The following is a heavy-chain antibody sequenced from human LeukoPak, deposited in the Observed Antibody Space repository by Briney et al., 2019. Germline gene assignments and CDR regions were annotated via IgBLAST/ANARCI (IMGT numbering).Heavy chain of an antibody. V-gene: IGHV4-39*07. CDR1: GGSISSSSYY. CDR2: IYYSGST. Sequence: SETLSLTCTVSGGSISSSSYYWGWIRQPPGKGLEWIGSIYYSGSTYYNPSLKSRVTISVDTSKNQFSLKLSSVTAADTAVYYCARVQSFSGSYFNDAFDIWGQGTMVTVSS. D-gene: IGHD3-10*01. CDR3: ARVQSFSGSYFNDAFDI. J-gene: IGHJ3*02.